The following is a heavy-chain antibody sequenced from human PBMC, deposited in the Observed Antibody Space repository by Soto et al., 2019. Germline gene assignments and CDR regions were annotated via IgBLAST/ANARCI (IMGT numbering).Heavy chain of an antibody. CDR1: GFTFTSSA. CDR3: AASSVAAPDDSSGDDAFDI. CDR2: IVVGSGNT. Sequence: SVKVSCKASGFTFTSSAVQWVRQARGQRLEWIGWIVVGSGNTNYAQKFQERVTITRDMSTSTAYMELSSLRSEDTAVYYCAASSVAAPDDSSGDDAFDIWGQGTMVTVSS. V-gene: IGHV1-58*01. J-gene: IGHJ3*02. D-gene: IGHD3-22*01.